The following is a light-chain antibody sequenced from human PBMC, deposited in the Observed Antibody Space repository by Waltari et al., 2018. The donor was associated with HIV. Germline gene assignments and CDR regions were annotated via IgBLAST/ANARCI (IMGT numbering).Light chain of an antibody. V-gene: IGLV1-44*01. CDR2: TNN. Sequence: QSVLTQPPSASGTPGQRVTISCSGSSSHIGSNTVNWYHQPPGTAPKLLIYTNNQRPSGVPDRFSGSKSGTSASLAISGLQSEDEADYYCAAWDDSLNGWVFGGGTKLTVL. J-gene: IGLJ3*02. CDR3: AAWDDSLNGWV. CDR1: SSHIGSNT.